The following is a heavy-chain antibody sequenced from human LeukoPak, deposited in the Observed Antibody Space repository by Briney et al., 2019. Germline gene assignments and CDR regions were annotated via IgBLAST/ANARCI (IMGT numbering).Heavy chain of an antibody. V-gene: IGHV1-69*05. CDR3: ARPTGQGGAFDI. CDR2: IIPIFGTA. D-gene: IGHD3-16*01. CDR1: GGTFSSYA. Sequence: SVKVSCKASGGTFSSYATSWVRQAPGQGLEWMGGIIPIFGTANYAQKFQGGVTITTDESTSTAYMELSSLRSEDTAVYYCARPTGQGGAFDIWGQGTMVTVSS. J-gene: IGHJ3*02.